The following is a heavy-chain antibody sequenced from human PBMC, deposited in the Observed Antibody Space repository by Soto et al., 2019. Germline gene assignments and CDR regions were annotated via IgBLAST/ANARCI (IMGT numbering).Heavy chain of an antibody. Sequence: GGSLRLSCAASGFTVSSNYMSWVRQAPGKGLEWVSVIYSGGSTYYADSVKGRFTISRDNSKNTLYLQMNSLRAEDTAVYYCSGVAGVVLYYYYYMDVWGKGTTVTVSS. J-gene: IGHJ6*03. CDR3: SGVAGVVLYYYYYMDV. CDR1: GFTVSSNY. V-gene: IGHV3-66*01. D-gene: IGHD3-3*01. CDR2: IYSGGST.